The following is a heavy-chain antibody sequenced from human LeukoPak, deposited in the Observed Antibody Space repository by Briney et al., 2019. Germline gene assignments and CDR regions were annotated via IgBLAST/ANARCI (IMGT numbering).Heavy chain of an antibody. Sequence: ASVKVSCKASGYTFTSYGISWVRQAPGQGLEWMGWISAYNGNTNYAQKLRGRGTMTTDTSTSTAYMELRSLRSDDTAGYYCARAGWRYYIDYWGQGTLVTVSS. CDR3: ARAGWRYYIDY. J-gene: IGHJ4*02. CDR2: ISAYNGNT. V-gene: IGHV1-18*01. CDR1: GYTFTSYG. D-gene: IGHD2-15*01.